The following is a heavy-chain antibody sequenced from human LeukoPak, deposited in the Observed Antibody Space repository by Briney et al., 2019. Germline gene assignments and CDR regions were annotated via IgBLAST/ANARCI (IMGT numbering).Heavy chain of an antibody. V-gene: IGHV1-2*02. D-gene: IGHD1-20*01. CDR2: INPNSGGT. CDR1: VYTFTDYY. Sequence: ASVTVSCTASVYTFTDYYMHWVRQAPGQGLGWMGWINPNSGGTKYAQKFQGRGTMTRDTSINTAYMELTRLTYDDTAVYYCAGLPRYNWNEPLDSWGQGTLVTVSS. CDR3: AGLPRYNWNEPLDS. J-gene: IGHJ4*02.